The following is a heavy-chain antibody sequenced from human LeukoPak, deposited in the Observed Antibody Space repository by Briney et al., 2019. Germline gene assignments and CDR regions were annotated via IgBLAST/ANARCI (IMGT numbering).Heavy chain of an antibody. CDR3: ARAWGSYYYDSSGYWSPDY. J-gene: IGHJ4*02. V-gene: IGHV3-74*01. CDR1: GFTFSRFS. D-gene: IGHD3-22*01. Sequence: PGGSLRLSCAASGFTFSRFSMNWVRQAPGKGLVWVSRISSDGSSITYADSVKGRFTISRDNAKNTLYLQMNSLRAEDTAVYYCARAWGSYYYDSSGYWSPDYWGQGTLVTVSS. CDR2: ISSDGSSI.